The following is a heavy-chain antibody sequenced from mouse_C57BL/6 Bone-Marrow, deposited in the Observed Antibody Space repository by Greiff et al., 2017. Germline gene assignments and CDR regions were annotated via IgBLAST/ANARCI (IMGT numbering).Heavy chain of an antibody. Sequence: QVQLQQPGAELVMPGASVKLSCKASVYTFTSYWMHWVNQRPGQGLEWIGEIDPSDSYTNSNQKFKGKSTLTVDKSSSTAYMQLSSLTSEESAVYYCARAWFAYWGQGTLVTVSA. V-gene: IGHV1-69*01. CDR1: VYTFTSYW. CDR3: ARAWFAY. J-gene: IGHJ3*01. CDR2: IDPSDSYT.